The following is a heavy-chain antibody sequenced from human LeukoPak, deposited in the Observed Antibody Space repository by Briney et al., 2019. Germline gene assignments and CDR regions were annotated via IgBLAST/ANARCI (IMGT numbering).Heavy chain of an antibody. CDR2: ISSSGSTI. V-gene: IGHV3-11*01. CDR3: AKDIVDIVVVPAGYFQH. CDR1: GFTFSDYY. J-gene: IGHJ1*01. D-gene: IGHD2-2*03. Sequence: GGSLRLSCAASGFTFSDYYMSWIRQAPGKGLEWVSYISSSGSTIYYADSVKGRFTISRDNAKNSLYLQMNSLRAEDTALYYCAKDIVDIVVVPAGYFQHWGQGTLVTVSS.